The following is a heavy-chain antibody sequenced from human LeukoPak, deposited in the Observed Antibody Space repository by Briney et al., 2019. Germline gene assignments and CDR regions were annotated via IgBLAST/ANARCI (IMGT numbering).Heavy chain of an antibody. CDR2: ISSTSSYI. D-gene: IGHD6-13*01. V-gene: IGHV3-21*01. CDR3: ARGAAAGDY. Sequence: PGGSLRLSCAASGFTFSNAWMNWVRQAPGKGLEWVSSISSTSSYIYYADSVKGRFTISRDNAKNSLYLQMNSLRAEDTAVYYCARGAAAGDYWGQGTLVTVSS. J-gene: IGHJ4*02. CDR1: GFTFSNAW.